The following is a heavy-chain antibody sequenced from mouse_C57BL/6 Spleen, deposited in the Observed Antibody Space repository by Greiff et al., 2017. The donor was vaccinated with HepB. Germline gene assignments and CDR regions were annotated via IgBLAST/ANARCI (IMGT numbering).Heavy chain of an antibody. Sequence: QVQLQQSGPELVKPGASVKISCKASGYAFSSSWMNWVKQRPGKGLEWIGRIYPGDGDTNYNGKFKGKATLTADKSSSTAYMQLSSLTSEDSAVYFCARDSNSLAYWGQGTLVTVSA. CDR3: ARDSNSLAY. V-gene: IGHV1-82*01. J-gene: IGHJ3*01. CDR2: IYPGDGDT. CDR1: GYAFSSSW. D-gene: IGHD2-5*01.